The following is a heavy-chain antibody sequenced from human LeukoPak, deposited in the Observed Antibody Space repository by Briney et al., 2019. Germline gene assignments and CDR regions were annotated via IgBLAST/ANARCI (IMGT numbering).Heavy chain of an antibody. V-gene: IGHV4-59*01. Sequence: SETLSLTCTVSGGSISSYYWSWIRQPPGKGLEWIGYIYYSGSTNYNPSLKSRVTISVDTSKNQSSLKLSSVTAADTAVYYCARAPNGYCGGDCYFDYWGQGTLVTVSS. J-gene: IGHJ4*02. D-gene: IGHD2-21*02. CDR3: ARAPNGYCGGDCYFDY. CDR2: IYYSGST. CDR1: GGSISSYY.